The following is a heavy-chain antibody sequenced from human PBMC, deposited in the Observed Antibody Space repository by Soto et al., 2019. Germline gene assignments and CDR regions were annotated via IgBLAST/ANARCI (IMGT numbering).Heavy chain of an antibody. Sequence: QLQVVQSGPEVKKPGTSVKVSCKTSGFMFTSSAVQWVRQARGQRLEWIGWLVVGSGNTHYAQDFQERVTLTRDMSTGTAYMELSSLRSEDTAVYYCAAVPVLRFLEWLPAYFDSWGQGTLVTVS. D-gene: IGHD3-3*01. J-gene: IGHJ4*02. V-gene: IGHV1-58*01. CDR3: AAVPVLRFLEWLPAYFDS. CDR2: LVVGSGNT. CDR1: GFMFTSSA.